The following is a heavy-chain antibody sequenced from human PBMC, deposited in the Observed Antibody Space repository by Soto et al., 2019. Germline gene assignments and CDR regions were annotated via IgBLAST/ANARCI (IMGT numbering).Heavy chain of an antibody. CDR1: QISFSSYW. J-gene: IGHJ4*01. CDR2: INQDGSEK. Sequence: EEQLVESGGGLVQPGGSLKLSCVVSQISFSSYWMTWVRQAPGKGLECVANINQDGSEKYYEDSGKGRFTISRDNTKNSLYLHMNSLRAEDTAVYYCATDLNGPKYWGHGTLVAVSS. V-gene: IGHV3-7*01. CDR3: ATDLNGPKY.